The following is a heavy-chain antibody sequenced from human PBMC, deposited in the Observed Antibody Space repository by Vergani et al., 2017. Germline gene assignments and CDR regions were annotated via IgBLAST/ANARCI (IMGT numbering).Heavy chain of an antibody. CDR2: ISGSGGST. D-gene: IGHD2-15*01. V-gene: IGHV3-23*01. Sequence: EVQLLESGGGLVQPGGSLRLSCAASGFTFSSYAMSWVRQAPGKGLEWVSAISGSGGSTYYADSVKGRFTISRDNAKNSLYLQMNSLRAEDTAVYYCARDRAATPTDYWGQGTLVTVSS. CDR1: GFTFSSYA. J-gene: IGHJ4*02. CDR3: ARDRAATPTDY.